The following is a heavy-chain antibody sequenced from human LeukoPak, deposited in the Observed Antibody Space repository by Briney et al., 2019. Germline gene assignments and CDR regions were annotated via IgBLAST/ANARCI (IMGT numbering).Heavy chain of an antibody. CDR1: GSNFKNYA. Sequence: PGGSLRLSCVVFGSNFKNYAMSWVRQVPGRGLEWISTLSDSGSGTDYADSVKGRFTIYRDNSKGTVFLHMNSLRSDDTAVYYCTKGRTASPRWDAFHIWGQGTMVTVSS. J-gene: IGHJ3*02. D-gene: IGHD5-24*01. CDR3: TKGRTASPRWDAFHI. V-gene: IGHV3-23*01. CDR2: LSDSGSGT.